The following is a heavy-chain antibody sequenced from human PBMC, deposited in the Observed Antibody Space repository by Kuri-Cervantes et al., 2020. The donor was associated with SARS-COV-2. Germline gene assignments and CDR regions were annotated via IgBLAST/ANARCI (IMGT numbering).Heavy chain of an antibody. Sequence: ETLSLTCAASGFTFSSYSMNWVRQAPGKGLEWVSSISSSSSYIYYADSVKGRFTISRDNAKNSLYLQMNSLRAEDTAVYYCARDIAVAGRDAFDIWGQGTMVTVSS. D-gene: IGHD6-19*01. CDR1: GFTFSSYS. CDR3: ARDIAVAGRDAFDI. V-gene: IGHV3-21*01. J-gene: IGHJ3*02. CDR2: ISSSSSYI.